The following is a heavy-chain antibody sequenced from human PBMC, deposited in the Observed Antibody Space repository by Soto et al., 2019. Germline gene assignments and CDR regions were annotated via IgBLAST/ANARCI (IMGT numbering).Heavy chain of an antibody. D-gene: IGHD3-16*01. V-gene: IGHV3-48*02. Sequence: EVQLVESGGGSVQPGGSLRLSCADSGFTFSTFSMNWVRQAPGRGLEWISYISGAGRPISYADSVKGRFTISRDNAKNSPYMQMDRLTDEDKAVYYCARDLVWGFDSWGQGTLVTVSS. CDR1: GFTFSTFS. CDR2: ISGAGRPI. CDR3: ARDLVWGFDS. J-gene: IGHJ4*02.